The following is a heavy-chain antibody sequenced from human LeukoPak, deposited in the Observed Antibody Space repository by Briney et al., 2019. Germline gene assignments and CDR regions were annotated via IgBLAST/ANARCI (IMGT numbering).Heavy chain of an antibody. D-gene: IGHD3-22*01. Sequence: WRSLRLSCAASGFTFSSYAMSWVRQAPGKGLEWVSAISGSGGSTYYADSVKGRFTISRDNSKNTLYLQMNSLRAEDTAVYYCAKASPNPYYDSSGYNDYWGQGTLVTVSS. V-gene: IGHV3-23*01. J-gene: IGHJ4*02. CDR1: GFTFSSYA. CDR3: AKASPNPYYDSSGYNDY. CDR2: ISGSGGST.